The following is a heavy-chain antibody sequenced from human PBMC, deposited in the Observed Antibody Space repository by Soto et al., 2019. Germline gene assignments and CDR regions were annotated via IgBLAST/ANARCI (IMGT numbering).Heavy chain of an antibody. D-gene: IGHD2-15*01. CDR2: IYYSGST. Sequence: SETLSLTCTVSGGSISSGDYYWSWIRQPPGKGLEWIGYIYYSGSTYYNPSLKSRVTISVDTSKNQFSLKLSSVTAADTAVYYCAKSYGLGYCSGGSCPNWFDPWGQGTLVTVSS. J-gene: IGHJ5*02. V-gene: IGHV4-30-4*01. CDR3: AKSYGLGYCSGGSCPNWFDP. CDR1: GGSISSGDYY.